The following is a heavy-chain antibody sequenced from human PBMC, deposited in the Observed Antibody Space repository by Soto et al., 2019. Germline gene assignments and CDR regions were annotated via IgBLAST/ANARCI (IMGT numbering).Heavy chain of an antibody. CDR1: GYTFTSYA. Sequence: QVQLVQSGAEVKKPGASVKVSCKASGYTFTSYAMHWVRQAPGQRLEWMGWINAGNGNTKYSQKCQGRVTITRDTSASTAYMELSSLRSEDTAVYYCARDKLGAHSDWGQGTLVTVSS. V-gene: IGHV1-3*01. D-gene: IGHD3-16*01. CDR2: INAGNGNT. CDR3: ARDKLGAHSD. J-gene: IGHJ4*02.